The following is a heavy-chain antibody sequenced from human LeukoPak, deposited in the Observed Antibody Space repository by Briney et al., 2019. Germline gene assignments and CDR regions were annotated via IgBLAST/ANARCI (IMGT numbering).Heavy chain of an antibody. D-gene: IGHD6-13*01. V-gene: IGHV3-30*02. CDR1: GFTFSSYW. CDR2: IRYDGSNK. Sequence: GGSLRLSCAASGFTFSSYWMSWVRQAPGKGLEWVAFIRYDGSNKYYADSVKGRFTISRDNSKNTLYLQMNSLRAEDTAVYYCAKQYSSSWWGAFDIWGQGTMVTVSS. CDR3: AKQYSSSWWGAFDI. J-gene: IGHJ3*02.